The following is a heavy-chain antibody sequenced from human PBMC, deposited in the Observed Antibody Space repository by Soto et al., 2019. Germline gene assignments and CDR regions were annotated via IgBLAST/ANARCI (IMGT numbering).Heavy chain of an antibody. D-gene: IGHD4-17*01. CDR3: AKDGEGTVFSGAYGMDV. V-gene: IGHV3-23*01. Sequence: GGSLRLSCAASGFTFSSYAMSWVRQAPGKGLEWVSAISGSGGSTYYADSVKGRFTISRDNSKNTLYLQMNSLRAEDTAVYYCAKDGEGTVFSGAYGMDVWGQGTTVTVSS. J-gene: IGHJ6*02. CDR2: ISGSGGST. CDR1: GFTFSSYA.